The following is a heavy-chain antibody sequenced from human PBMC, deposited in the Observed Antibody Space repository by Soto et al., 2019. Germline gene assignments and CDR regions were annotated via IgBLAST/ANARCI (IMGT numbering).Heavy chain of an antibody. Sequence: GESLKISCKGSGYSFAGYWIGWVRQMPGKGLDWMGAIYPGDSDTRYSPSFHGQVTISADKSISTAYLQWSSLKASDTAMYFCARLPGVRGVFDGFTVWGQGTMVTVSS. CDR2: IYPGDSDT. J-gene: IGHJ3*01. V-gene: IGHV5-51*01. D-gene: IGHD3-10*01. CDR1: GYSFAGYW. CDR3: ARLPGVRGVFDGFTV.